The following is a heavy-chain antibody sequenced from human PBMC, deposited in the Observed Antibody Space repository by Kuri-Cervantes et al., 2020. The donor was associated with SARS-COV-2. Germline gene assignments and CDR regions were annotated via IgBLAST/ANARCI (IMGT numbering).Heavy chain of an antibody. V-gene: IGHV1-69*13. D-gene: IGHD3-3*01. Sequence: SVKVSCKASGGTFSSYAISWVRQAPGQGLEWMGGIIPIFGTANYAQKFQGRVTITADESTSTAYMELSSLRSEDTAVYYCARDRDDFWSGYRVNYYYYGMDVWGQGTTVTVSS. CDR2: IIPIFGTA. CDR1: GGTFSSYA. J-gene: IGHJ6*02. CDR3: ARDRDDFWSGYRVNYYYYGMDV.